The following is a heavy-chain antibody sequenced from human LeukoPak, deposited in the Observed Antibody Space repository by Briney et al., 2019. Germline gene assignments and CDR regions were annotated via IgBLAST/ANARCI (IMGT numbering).Heavy chain of an antibody. CDR2: VSNSGST. V-gene: IGHV4-59*11. CDR3: GRDALAGYFSYYYIDG. Sequence: PSDTLSLTCTVSDGPIRSHYWTWIRQSPVKGLEWIGDVSNSGSTKYNPSLQSRVTISIDTSKSQFSLRLSSVTAADTAVYYCGRDALAGYFSYYYIDGWGKGITVTVSS. CDR1: DGPIRSHY. J-gene: IGHJ6*03.